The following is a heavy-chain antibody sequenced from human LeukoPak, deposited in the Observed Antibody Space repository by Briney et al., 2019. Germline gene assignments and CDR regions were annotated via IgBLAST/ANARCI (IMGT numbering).Heavy chain of an antibody. J-gene: IGHJ1*01. CDR3: ARGTGYCSSTSCYGAEYFQH. CDR2: IYYSGST. D-gene: IGHD2-2*01. V-gene: IGHV4-59*01. Sequence: SETLSLTCTVSGGSISSYYWSWIRQPPGKGLEWIGYIYYSGSTNYNPSLKSRVTISVDTSKNQFSLKLSSVTAADTAVYYCARGTGYCSSTSCYGAEYFQHWGQGTLVTVSS. CDR1: GGSISSYY.